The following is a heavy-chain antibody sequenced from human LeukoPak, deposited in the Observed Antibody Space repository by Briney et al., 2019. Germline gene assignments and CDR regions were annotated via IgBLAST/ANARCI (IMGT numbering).Heavy chain of an antibody. J-gene: IGHJ6*03. V-gene: IGHV4-59*01. CDR2: IYYSGST. D-gene: IGHD3-9*01. CDR1: GGSFSSYY. CDR3: ARNYYDILTGYRGYYYYMDV. Sequence: TPSETLSLTCAVYGGSFSSYYWSWIRQPPGKGLEWIGYIYYSGSTNYNPSLKSRVTISVDTSKNQFSLKLSSVTAADTAVYYCARNYYDILTGYRGYYYYMDVWGKGTTVTISS.